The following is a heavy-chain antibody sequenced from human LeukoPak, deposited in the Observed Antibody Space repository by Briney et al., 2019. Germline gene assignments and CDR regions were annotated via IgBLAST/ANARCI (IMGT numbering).Heavy chain of an antibody. CDR1: GFTFSSYS. Sequence: GGSLRLSCAASGFTFSSYSMNWVRQAPGEGLEGVSSISSSSSYIYYADSVKGRFTISRDNAKTSLYPQMNSLRAEDTAVYYCARFGGFGESEYYFDYWGQGTLVTVSS. J-gene: IGHJ4*02. CDR3: ARFGGFGESEYYFDY. D-gene: IGHD3-10*01. CDR2: ISSSSSYI. V-gene: IGHV3-21*01.